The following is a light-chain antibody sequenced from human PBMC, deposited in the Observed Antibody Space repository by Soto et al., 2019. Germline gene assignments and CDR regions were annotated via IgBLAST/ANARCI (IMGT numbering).Light chain of an antibody. V-gene: IGLV1-40*01. CDR1: PSNIGAGFD. CDR3: QSYDTSLSGALV. Sequence: QSVLTQPPSVSGAPGQRITISCTGGPSNIGAGFDVHWYQQFPGTAPKLLIYGTTSRPSGVPDRFSGSQSGTSASLAITGLQAGDEADYYCQSYDTSLSGALVFGGGTKLTVL. CDR2: GTT. J-gene: IGLJ3*02.